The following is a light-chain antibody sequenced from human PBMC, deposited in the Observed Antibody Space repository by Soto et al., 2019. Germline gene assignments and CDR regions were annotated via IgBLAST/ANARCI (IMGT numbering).Light chain of an antibody. V-gene: IGKV1-9*01. J-gene: IGKJ4*01. Sequence: DIQLTQSPSFLSASVGDRVTIICRASQGISSYLAWYQQKPGKAPKLLIYAASTLQSGVPSRFSGSGSGTEFTLTISSLQPEDCATYYCQKHNSYPLTFGGGTKVEI. CDR2: AAS. CDR3: QKHNSYPLT. CDR1: QGISSY.